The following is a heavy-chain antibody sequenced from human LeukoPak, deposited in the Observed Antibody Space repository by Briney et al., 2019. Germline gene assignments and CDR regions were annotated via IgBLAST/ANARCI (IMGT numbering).Heavy chain of an antibody. J-gene: IGHJ5*02. Sequence: PGRSLRLSGTASGFTFDDYAMHWVRKAPGKGLEWVSGISWNSGSIGYADSVKGRFTISRDNAKNSLYLQMNSLRAEDTALYYCAKDSSSWLPGWFDPWGQGTLVTVSS. CDR2: ISWNSGSI. D-gene: IGHD6-13*01. CDR3: AKDSSSWLPGWFDP. V-gene: IGHV3-9*01. CDR1: GFTFDDYA.